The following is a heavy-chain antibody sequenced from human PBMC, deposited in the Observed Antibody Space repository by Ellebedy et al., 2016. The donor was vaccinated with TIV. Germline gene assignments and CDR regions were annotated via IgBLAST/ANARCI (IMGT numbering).Heavy chain of an antibody. CDR1: GFTVSSYG. CDR3: TKGRVEQWLVLPFDF. Sequence: GESLKISCAASGFTVSSYGMHWVRQAPGKGLEWVAVISNDGSDKYYADSVKDRFTISRDNSKNTLYLQMDSLRGDDTAVYYCTKGRVEQWLVLPFDFWGQGALVTVSS. CDR2: ISNDGSDK. J-gene: IGHJ4*02. D-gene: IGHD6-19*01. V-gene: IGHV3-30*18.